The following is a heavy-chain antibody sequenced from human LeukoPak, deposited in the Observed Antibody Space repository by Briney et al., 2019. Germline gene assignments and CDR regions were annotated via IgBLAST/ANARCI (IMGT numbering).Heavy chain of an antibody. D-gene: IGHD6-13*01. J-gene: IGHJ3*02. Sequence: GESLKISCKGSGYSFTSYWIGWVRQMPGKGLEWMGIIYPGDSDTRYSPSFQGQVTISADKSISTAYLQWSSLKASDTAMYYCASGLHSSSWLLGDAFDIWGQGTIVTVSS. CDR3: ASGLHSSSWLLGDAFDI. V-gene: IGHV5-51*01. CDR2: IYPGDSDT. CDR1: GYSFTSYW.